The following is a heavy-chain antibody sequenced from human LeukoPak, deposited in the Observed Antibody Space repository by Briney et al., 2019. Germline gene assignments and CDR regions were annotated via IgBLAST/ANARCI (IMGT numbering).Heavy chain of an antibody. Sequence: PGGSLRLSCAASGFTFSSYGMHWVRQAPGKGLEWVSFISSSLDSNIYYADSVKGRFTISRDNAKNSLYLQMNSLRAEDTAVYYCARGVRDILSGYYTDYYFYYMDVWGKGTTVTVSS. CDR3: ARGVRDILSGYYTDYYFYYMDV. CDR1: GFTFSSYG. V-gene: IGHV3-48*01. J-gene: IGHJ6*03. D-gene: IGHD3-9*01. CDR2: ISSSLDSNI.